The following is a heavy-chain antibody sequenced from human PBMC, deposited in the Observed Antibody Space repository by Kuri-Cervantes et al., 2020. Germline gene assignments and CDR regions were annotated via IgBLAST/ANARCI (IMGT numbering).Heavy chain of an antibody. J-gene: IGHJ3*02. D-gene: IGHD2-15*01. Sequence: ASVKVSCKASGYTFTSYGISWVRQAPGQRLEWMGWINAGNGNTKYSQKFQGRVTITRDTSASTAYMELSSLRSEDTAVYYCARDLGYCSGGSCYGAFDIWGQGTMVTVSS. CDR2: INAGNGNT. CDR3: ARDLGYCSGGSCYGAFDI. CDR1: GYTFTSYG. V-gene: IGHV1-3*01.